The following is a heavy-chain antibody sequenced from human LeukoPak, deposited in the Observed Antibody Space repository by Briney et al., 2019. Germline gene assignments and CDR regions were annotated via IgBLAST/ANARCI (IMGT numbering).Heavy chain of an antibody. V-gene: IGHV3-74*01. Sequence: GGSLRLSCAASGFTFSSYWMHWVRQAPGKGLVWVSRINSDGSSTSYADSVKGRFTISRDNAKNTLYLQMNSLRAEDTAVYYCARGGQLWPPEFDYWGQGTLVTVSS. D-gene: IGHD5-18*01. CDR1: GFTFSSYW. CDR3: ARGGQLWPPEFDY. CDR2: INSDGSST. J-gene: IGHJ4*02.